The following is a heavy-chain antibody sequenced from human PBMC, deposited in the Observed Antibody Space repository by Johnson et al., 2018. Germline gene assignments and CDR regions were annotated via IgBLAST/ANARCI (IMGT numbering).Heavy chain of an antibody. CDR1: GFTFSSYA. Sequence: QVQLVQSGGRVVQXGRSLRLSCSASGFTFSSYAMHWVRQAPGKGLEWVAVISDDGSNKFYAESVRGRFTISRDNSNYTVYLQMHSLKAEDTAVFYCARAQGGDYLAEYFQHWGQGTLVTVSS. CDR2: ISDDGSNK. D-gene: IGHD4-17*01. CDR3: ARAQGGDYLAEYFQH. V-gene: IGHV3-30-3*01. J-gene: IGHJ1*01.